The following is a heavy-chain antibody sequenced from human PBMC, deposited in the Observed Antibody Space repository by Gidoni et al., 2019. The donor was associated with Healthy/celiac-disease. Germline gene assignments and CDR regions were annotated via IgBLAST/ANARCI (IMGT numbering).Heavy chain of an antibody. CDR2: INHSGST. CDR3: ARGGDMIVVPYNWFDP. Sequence: QVQLQQWGAGLLKPSETLSLTCAVYGGSFSGYYWSWIRQPPGKGLEWIGEINHSGSTNYNPSLKSRVTISVDTSKNQFSLKLSSVTAADTAVYYCARGGDMIVVPYNWFDPWGQGTLVTVSS. D-gene: IGHD3-22*01. CDR1: GGSFSGYY. V-gene: IGHV4-34*01. J-gene: IGHJ5*02.